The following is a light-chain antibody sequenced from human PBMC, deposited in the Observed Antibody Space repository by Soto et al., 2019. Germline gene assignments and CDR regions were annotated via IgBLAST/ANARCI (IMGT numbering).Light chain of an antibody. CDR3: GSYTTRSTAYV. V-gene: IGLV2-14*03. Sequence: QSALTQPASVSGSPGQSITISCTGSNSDVGGHNFVSWYQHHPGKAPKLMIYDVSDRPSGISNRFSGSKSGNTASLTISGLQAEDEADYYCGSYTTRSTAYVFGSGTKLTVL. J-gene: IGLJ1*01. CDR2: DVS. CDR1: NSDVGGHNF.